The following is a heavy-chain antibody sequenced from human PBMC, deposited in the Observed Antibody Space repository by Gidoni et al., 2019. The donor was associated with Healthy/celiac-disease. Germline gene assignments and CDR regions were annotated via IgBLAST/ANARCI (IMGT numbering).Heavy chain of an antibody. V-gene: IGHV4-61*02. Sequence: QVQLQESGPGLVKPSQTLSLTCTVSCGSISRGSYYWSWIRQPAGKGLEWIGRIYTSGSTNYNPSLKSRVTISVDTSKNQFSLKLSSVTAADTAVYYCARAVVTAEVDAFDIWGQGTMVTVSS. CDR2: IYTSGST. CDR3: ARAVVTAEVDAFDI. D-gene: IGHD2-21*02. J-gene: IGHJ3*02. CDR1: CGSISRGSYY.